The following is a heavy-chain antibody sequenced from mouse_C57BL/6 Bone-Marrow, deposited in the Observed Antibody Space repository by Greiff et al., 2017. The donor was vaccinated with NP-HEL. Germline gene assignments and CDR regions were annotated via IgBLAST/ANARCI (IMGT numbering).Heavy chain of an antibody. CDR1: GFTFTDYY. J-gene: IGHJ4*01. CDR2: IRNKANGYTT. Sequence: EVQLVESGGGLVQPGGSLSLSCAASGFTFTDYYMSWVRQPPGKALEWLGFIRNKANGYTTEYSASVKGRFTISRDNSQSILYLQMNALRAEDSATYYSARYSWGVYAMDYWGQGTSVTVSS. V-gene: IGHV7-3*01. CDR3: ARYSWGVYAMDY.